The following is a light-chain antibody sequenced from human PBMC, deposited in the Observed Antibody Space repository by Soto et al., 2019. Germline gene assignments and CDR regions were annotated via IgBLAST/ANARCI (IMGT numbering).Light chain of an antibody. CDR1: QSVGDN. V-gene: IGKV3-11*01. CDR2: DAS. Sequence: EIVLTQSLDTLSLSPGERAIFSCRASQSVGDNLAWYQHKPGQPPRLLIYDASKRATGIPARFSGSGSGTDFTLTISSLEAEDFAVYFCQQRDKWPVTFGPGTTVDIK. J-gene: IGKJ3*01. CDR3: QQRDKWPVT.